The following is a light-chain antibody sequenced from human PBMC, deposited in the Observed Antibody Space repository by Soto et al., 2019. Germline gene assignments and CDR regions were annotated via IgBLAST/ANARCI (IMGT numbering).Light chain of an antibody. CDR1: QSVSSTF. V-gene: IGKV3-20*01. Sequence: EIVLTQSPGTLSLSPGDSATLSCRASQSVSSTFLAWYQHKPGRPPRLLIHGASSRATGIPDRFSGSGSGTDFTLTIIRLEPEDFAVYYCQQYDISPWTFGQGTKVDIK. J-gene: IGKJ1*01. CDR3: QQYDISPWT. CDR2: GAS.